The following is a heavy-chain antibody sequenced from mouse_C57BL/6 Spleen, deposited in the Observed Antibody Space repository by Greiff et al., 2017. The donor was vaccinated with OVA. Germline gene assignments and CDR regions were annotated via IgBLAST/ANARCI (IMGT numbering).Heavy chain of an antibody. J-gene: IGHJ2*01. CDR2: ISSGSSTI. D-gene: IGHD1-1*01. CDR3: ARLGRGSSYEYYFDY. Sequence: EVKLMESGGGLVKPGGSLKLSCAASGYTFSDYGMHWVRQAPEKGLEWVAYISSGSSTIYYADTVKGRVTISRDNAKNTLFLQMTSLRSEDTAMYYCARLGRGSSYEYYFDYWGQGTTLTVSS. CDR1: GYTFSDYG. V-gene: IGHV5-17*01.